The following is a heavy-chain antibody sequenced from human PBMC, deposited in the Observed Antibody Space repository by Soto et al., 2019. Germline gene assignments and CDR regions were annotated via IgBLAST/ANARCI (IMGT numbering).Heavy chain of an antibody. CDR3: ARKGWYREDYYGMDV. J-gene: IGHJ6*02. CDR2: IDPSDSYT. D-gene: IGHD6-19*01. V-gene: IGHV5-10-1*01. CDR1: GYSFTSYW. Sequence: PGESLKISCKGSGYSFTSYWISWVRQMPGKGLEWMGRIDPSDSYTNYSPSSQGHVTISADKSISTAYLQWSSLKASDTAMYYCARKGWYREDYYGMDVWGQGTTVTVSS.